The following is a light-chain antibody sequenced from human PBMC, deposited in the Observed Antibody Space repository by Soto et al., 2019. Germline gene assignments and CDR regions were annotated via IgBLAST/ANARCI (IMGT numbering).Light chain of an antibody. CDR2: AAS. J-gene: IGKJ1*01. CDR1: QGISSY. CDR3: QQYYSSAPSWT. Sequence: DIQMTQSASSLSASVGDRVTITCRASQGISSYLNWYQQKPGKAPKLLIYAASSLQSGVPSRFSGSGSGTDFTLTISSLQTDDFATYYCQQYYSSAPSWTFGQGTKVDIK. V-gene: IGKV1-39*01.